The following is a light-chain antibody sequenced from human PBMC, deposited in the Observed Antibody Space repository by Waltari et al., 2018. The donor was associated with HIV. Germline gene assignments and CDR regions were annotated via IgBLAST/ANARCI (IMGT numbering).Light chain of an antibody. V-gene: IGLV2-14*03. CDR1: SIDVGLSNY. CDR2: AVS. J-gene: IGLJ1*01. Sequence: QSALTHPAPVSGPPGQSVTIACTGTSIDVGLSNYVSWYRQHSCNAPKPRIYAVSNRPSGVSNRFSGSKSGNTASLTISGLQAEDEADYYCSSYTTSSTYVFGTGTKVTVL. CDR3: SSYTTSSTYV.